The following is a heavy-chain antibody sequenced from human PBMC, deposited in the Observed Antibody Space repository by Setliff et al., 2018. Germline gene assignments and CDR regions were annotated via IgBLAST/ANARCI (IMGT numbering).Heavy chain of an antibody. CDR3: ARDAAYFDILTGTNYIDP. D-gene: IGHD3-9*01. J-gene: IGHJ5*02. Sequence: LRLSCAVSGFTFSDHYMDWVRQAPGEGLEWVGRSRNKGNSYSTEYAASVKGRFTISRDDSQNSLYLQMNSLKTEDTAVYYCARDAAYFDILTGTNYIDPWGQGTLVTVSS. V-gene: IGHV3-72*01. CDR2: SRNKGNSYST. CDR1: GFTFSDHY.